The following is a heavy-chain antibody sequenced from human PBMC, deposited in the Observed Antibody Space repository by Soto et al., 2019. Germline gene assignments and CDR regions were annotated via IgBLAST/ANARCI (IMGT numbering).Heavy chain of an antibody. CDR2: ISYDGSNK. J-gene: IGHJ4*02. D-gene: IGHD3-9*01. CDR1: GFTFSSYG. Sequence: GGSLRLSCAASGFTFSSYGMHWVRQAPGKGLEWVAVISYDGSNKYYADSVKGRFTISRDNSKNTLYLQMNSLRAEDTAVYYCAKGRGYDILTGLGNYWGQGTLVTVS. V-gene: IGHV3-30*18. CDR3: AKGRGYDILTGLGNY.